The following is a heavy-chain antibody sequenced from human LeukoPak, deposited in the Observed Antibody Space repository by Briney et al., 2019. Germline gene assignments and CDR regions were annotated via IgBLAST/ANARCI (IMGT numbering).Heavy chain of an antibody. CDR1: GGSIRGYY. Sequence: SETLSLTCNVSGGSIRGYYWSWIRQPPGKGLEWIGYIYSSGSTNYNPSLKSRVTMSVDTSKNQFSLKVSSVTAADTAVYYCAREAWFYGSGRDYFDYWGQGTLVTVSS. V-gene: IGHV4-59*01. CDR3: AREAWFYGSGRDYFDY. D-gene: IGHD3-10*01. J-gene: IGHJ4*02. CDR2: IYSSGST.